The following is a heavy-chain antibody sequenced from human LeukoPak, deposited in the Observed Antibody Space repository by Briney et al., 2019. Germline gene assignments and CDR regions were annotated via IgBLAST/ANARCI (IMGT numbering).Heavy chain of an antibody. Sequence: GRSLRLSCAASGFTFSSYAMHWVRQAPGKGLEWVAVISYDGSNKYYADSVKGRFTISRDNSKNTLYLQMNSLRAEDTAVYYCARDQSPLGPLDYWGQGTLVTVSS. V-gene: IGHV3-30-3*01. J-gene: IGHJ4*02. CDR2: ISYDGSNK. CDR1: GFTFSSYA. CDR3: ARDQSPLGPLDY.